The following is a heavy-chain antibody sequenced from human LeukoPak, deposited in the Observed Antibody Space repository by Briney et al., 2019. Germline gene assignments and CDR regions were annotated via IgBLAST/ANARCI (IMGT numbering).Heavy chain of an antibody. V-gene: IGHV1-69*13. CDR3: ASPSGSTYYYYGMDV. J-gene: IGHJ6*02. Sequence: SVTVSCKASGGTFSSYAISWVRQAPGQGLEWMGGIIPIFGTANYAQKFQGRVTITADESTSTAYMELSSLRSEDTAVYYCASPSGSTYYYYGMDVWGQGTTVTVSS. D-gene: IGHD7-27*01. CDR1: GGTFSSYA. CDR2: IIPIFGTA.